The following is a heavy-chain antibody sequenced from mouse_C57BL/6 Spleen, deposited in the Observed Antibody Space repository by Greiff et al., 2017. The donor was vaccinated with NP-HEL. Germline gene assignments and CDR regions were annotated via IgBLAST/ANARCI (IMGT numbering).Heavy chain of an antibody. Sequence: QVQLQQPGAELVMPGASVKLSCKASCYTFTSYWMHWVKQRPGQGLEWIGEIDPSDSYTNYNQKFKGKSTLTVDKSSSTAYMQLSSLTSEDSAVYYCASLDYWGQGTTLTVSS. CDR3: ASLDY. V-gene: IGHV1-69*01. CDR1: CYTFTSYW. CDR2: IDPSDSYT. J-gene: IGHJ2*01.